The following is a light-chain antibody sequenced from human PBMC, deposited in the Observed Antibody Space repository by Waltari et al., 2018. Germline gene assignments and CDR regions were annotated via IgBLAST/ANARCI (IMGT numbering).Light chain of an antibody. CDR1: QDIGDY. V-gene: IGKV3-11*01. J-gene: IGKJ4*01. CDR2: DAS. CDR3: HQRTYWPLT. Sequence: EIVLTQSPATLSLSPGDRATLSCRASQDIGDYLAWYQQKPGQAPRLLIYDASNRATGIPARFSGSGSETDFTLTISSLEPEDFAVYYCHQRTYWPLTFGGGTKVQIK.